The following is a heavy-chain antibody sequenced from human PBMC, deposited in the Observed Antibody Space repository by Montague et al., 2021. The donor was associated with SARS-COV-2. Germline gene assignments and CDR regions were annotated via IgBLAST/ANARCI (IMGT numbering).Heavy chain of an antibody. V-gene: IGHV3-7*01. J-gene: IGHJ6*03. Sequence: SLRLSCAASGSTFSGYWMSWVRQAPGKGLEWVANIKHDESGKYYMDSVKGRFTISRDNAKNSLYLQVNSLRAEDTAVYYCARATLYMDVWGKGTTVTVSS. CDR1: GSTFSGYW. CDR3: ARATLYMDV. CDR2: IKHDESGK.